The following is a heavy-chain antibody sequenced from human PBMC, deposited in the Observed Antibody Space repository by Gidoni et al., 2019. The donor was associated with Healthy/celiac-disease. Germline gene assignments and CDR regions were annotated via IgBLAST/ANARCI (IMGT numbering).Heavy chain of an antibody. V-gene: IGHV3-21*01. CDR2: ISSSSSYI. Sequence: EVQLVESGGGLVKPGGSLRLSCAASGFTFSSYSMNWVRQAPGKGLEWVSSISSSSSYIYYADSVKGRFTISRDNAKNSLYLQMNSLRAEDTAVYYCAREGFRTWELGYWGQRTLVTVSS. CDR1: GFTFSSYS. CDR3: AREGFRTWELGY. J-gene: IGHJ4*02. D-gene: IGHD1-26*01.